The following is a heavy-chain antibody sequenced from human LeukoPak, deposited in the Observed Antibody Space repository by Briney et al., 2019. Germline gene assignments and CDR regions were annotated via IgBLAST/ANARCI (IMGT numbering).Heavy chain of an antibody. D-gene: IGHD3-22*01. CDR3: ARANDSSGYYRPYFDY. V-gene: IGHV4-59*01. J-gene: IGHJ4*02. CDR2: IYYSGST. Sequence: PSETLSLTCTVSGGSISSYYWSWIRQPPGKGLEWIGYIYYSGSTNYNPSLKSRVTISVDTSKNQFSLKLSSVTAADTAVYYCARANDSSGYYRPYFDYWGQGTLVTVSS. CDR1: GGSISSYY.